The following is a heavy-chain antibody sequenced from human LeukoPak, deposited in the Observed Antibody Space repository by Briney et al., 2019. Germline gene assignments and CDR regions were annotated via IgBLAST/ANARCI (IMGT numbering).Heavy chain of an antibody. D-gene: IGHD3-22*01. CDR3: ARDPRGPTGYDSPSRDTFDY. V-gene: IGHV3-30*02. Sequence: PGGSLRLSCAASGFTFSSYGMHWVRQAPGKGLEWVAFIRYDGSKKSYADSVKGRFTISRDNSKNTLYLQMSSLRTEDTSLYYCARDPRGPTGYDSPSRDTFDYWGQGTLVTVSS. CDR2: IRYDGSKK. J-gene: IGHJ4*02. CDR1: GFTFSSYG.